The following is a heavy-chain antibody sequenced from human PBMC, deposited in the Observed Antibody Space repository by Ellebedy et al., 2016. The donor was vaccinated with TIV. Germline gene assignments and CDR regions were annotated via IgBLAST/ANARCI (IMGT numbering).Heavy chain of an antibody. CDR3: ARPQSIFGVVIIPVDYYYYGMDV. CDR1: GFTFSSYA. J-gene: IGHJ6*02. V-gene: IGHV3-30-3*01. D-gene: IGHD3-3*01. CDR2: ISYDGSNK. Sequence: GGSLRLXXAASGFTFSSYAMHWVRQAPGKGLEWVAVISYDGSNKYYADSVKGRFTISRDNSKNTLYLQMNSLRAEDTAVYYCARPQSIFGVVIIPVDYYYYGMDVWGQGTTVTVSS.